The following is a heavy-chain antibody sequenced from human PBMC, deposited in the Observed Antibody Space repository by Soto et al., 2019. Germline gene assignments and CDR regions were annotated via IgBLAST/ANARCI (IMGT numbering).Heavy chain of an antibody. CDR1: GGSISSGGYS. CDR2: IYHSGST. V-gene: IGHV4-30-2*01. J-gene: IGHJ4*02. CDR3: ACYYYVFCSGYYSRYFDY. D-gene: IGHD3-3*01. Sequence: QLQLQESGSGLVKPSQTLSLTCAVSGGSISSGGYSWSWIRQPPGKGLEWIGYIYHSGSTYYNPSLNSRVTISVDRSKNQFSLKLSSVTAADTAVYYCACYYYVFCSGYYSRYFDYWGQGTLVTVSS.